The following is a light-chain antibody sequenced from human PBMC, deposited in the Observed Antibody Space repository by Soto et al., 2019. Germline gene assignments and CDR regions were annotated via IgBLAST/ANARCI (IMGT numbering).Light chain of an antibody. Sequence: IVLTQSPVTLSLSPGDRATLSCRASHSVSSRLAWYQQKPGQAPRLLIYGASSRATGIPDRFSGTGSETDFTLTISRLEPEDFAVYYCQQYDNSPITFGQGTRLEIK. CDR2: GAS. J-gene: IGKJ5*01. V-gene: IGKV3-20*01. CDR1: HSVSSR. CDR3: QQYDNSPIT.